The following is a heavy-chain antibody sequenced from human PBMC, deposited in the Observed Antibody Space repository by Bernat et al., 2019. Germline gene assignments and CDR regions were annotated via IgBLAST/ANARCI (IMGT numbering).Heavy chain of an antibody. CDR2: ISAYNGNT. D-gene: IGHD2-2*02. Sequence: QVQLVQSGAEVKKPGAPVKVSCKASGYTFTRYGISWVRQAPGQGLEWMGGISAYNGNTNYAQKLQGRVTMTTDTSTSTAYMELRSLRSDDTAVYYCARLGLRVGYCSSTSCYTVFDYWGQGTLVTVSS. J-gene: IGHJ4*02. CDR3: ARLGLRVGYCSSTSCYTVFDY. CDR1: GYTFTRYG. V-gene: IGHV1-18*01.